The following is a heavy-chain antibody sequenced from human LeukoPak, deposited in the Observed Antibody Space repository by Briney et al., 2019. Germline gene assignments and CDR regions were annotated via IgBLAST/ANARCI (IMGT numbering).Heavy chain of an antibody. J-gene: IGHJ5*02. CDR1: GGSISSYY. CDR2: IYYSGST. V-gene: IGHV4-59*12. D-gene: IGHD3-3*01. Sequence: SETLSLTCTVSGGSISSYYWSWIRQPPGKGLEWIGYIYYSGSTNYNPSLKSRVTISVDTSKNQFSLKLSSVTAADTAVYYCARGNTYYDFWSGYFKSALRFDPWGQGTLVTVSS. CDR3: ARGNTYYDFWSGYFKSALRFDP.